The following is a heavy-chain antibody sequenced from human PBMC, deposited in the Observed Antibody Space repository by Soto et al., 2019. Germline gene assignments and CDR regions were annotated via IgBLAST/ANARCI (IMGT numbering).Heavy chain of an antibody. J-gene: IGHJ6*02. CDR1: GFTFSSYA. V-gene: IGHV3-23*01. Sequence: LRLSCAASGFTFSSYAMSWVRQAPGKGLEWVSAISGSGGSTYYADSVKGRFTISRDNSKNTLYLQMNSLRAEDTAVYYCAKAYFDWSPPFACMDVWGQGTTVTVSS. CDR2: ISGSGGST. D-gene: IGHD3-9*01. CDR3: AKAYFDWSPPFACMDV.